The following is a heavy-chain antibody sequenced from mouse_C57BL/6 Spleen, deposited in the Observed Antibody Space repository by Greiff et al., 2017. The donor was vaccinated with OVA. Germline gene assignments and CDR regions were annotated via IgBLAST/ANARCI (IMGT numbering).Heavy chain of an antibody. CDR1: GYTFTDYN. Sequence: EVQLQQSGPELVKPGASVKMSCKASGYTFTDYNMHWVKQSHGKSLEWIGYINPNNGGTSYNQKFKGKATLTVNKSSSTAYMELRSLTSEDSAVYYCASFDGYYDDLSWFAYWGQGTLVTVSA. J-gene: IGHJ3*01. D-gene: IGHD2-3*01. CDR3: ASFDGYYDDLSWFAY. CDR2: INPNNGGT. V-gene: IGHV1-22*01.